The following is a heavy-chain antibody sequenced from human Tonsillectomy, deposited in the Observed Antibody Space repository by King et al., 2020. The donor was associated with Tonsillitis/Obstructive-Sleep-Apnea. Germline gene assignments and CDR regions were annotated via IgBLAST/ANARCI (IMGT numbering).Heavy chain of an antibody. D-gene: IGHD3-3*01. J-gene: IGHJ4*02. Sequence: VQLVESGGGVVQPGGSLRLSCAASGFTFDDYAMHWVRQAPGKGLEWVSLISGDGGSTYYADSVKGRFTISRDNSKNSLYLQMNSLRTEDTALYYCAKASYSSYDFWSGYFPPAYWDQGTLVTVPT. CDR2: ISGDGGST. V-gene: IGHV3-43*02. CDR1: GFTFDDYA. CDR3: AKASYSSYDFWSGYFPPAY.